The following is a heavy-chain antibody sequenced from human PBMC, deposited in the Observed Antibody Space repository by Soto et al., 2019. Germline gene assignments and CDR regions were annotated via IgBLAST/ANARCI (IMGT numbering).Heavy chain of an antibody. CDR3: ARVPNNIVEVHTALSYFDN. V-gene: IGHV3-21*01. CDR2: IGSSGYT. D-gene: IGHD2-15*01. CDR1: GFTFSTHT. J-gene: IGHJ4*02. Sequence: EVQLEESGGGLVKPGGSLKLSCAASGFTFSTHTMNWVRQVPGKGLEWVSSIGSSGYTFYADSVKGRFTISRDNAKNSLSLQMNNLRAEDTAVYYCARVPNNIVEVHTALSYFDNWGQGTLVTVAS.